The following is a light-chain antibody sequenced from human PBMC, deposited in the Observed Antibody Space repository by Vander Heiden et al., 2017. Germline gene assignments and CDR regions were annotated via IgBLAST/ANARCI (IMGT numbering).Light chain of an antibody. V-gene: IGKV2-28*01. CDR2: LGS. Sequence: VLTQSPLFLPVTPGESASIPCRSSQSLLYRDGNNYLDWYLQKPGQSPQLLIYLGSTRASGVPERFTGSGSGTDFALKITRVEAEDVGIYYCMQPLQTPRTFGQGTKVEI. J-gene: IGKJ1*01. CDR1: QSLLYRDGNNY. CDR3: MQPLQTPRT.